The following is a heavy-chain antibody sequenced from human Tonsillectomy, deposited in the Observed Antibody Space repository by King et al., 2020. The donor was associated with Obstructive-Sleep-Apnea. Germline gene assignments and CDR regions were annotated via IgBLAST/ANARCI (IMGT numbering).Heavy chain of an antibody. V-gene: IGHV4-34*01. Sequence: VQLQQWGARLLKPSETLSLTCAVYGGSFSGYYWTWIRQPPGKGLEWIGEINNSGSTNFNPSLKGRVTMSVDTSKSQFSLNLNSVTAADTAVYYCARPSRTWLRYFDFWGQGVLVTVSS. CDR2: INNSGST. CDR3: ARPSRTWLRYFDF. D-gene: IGHD6-13*01. J-gene: IGHJ4*02. CDR1: GGSFSGYY.